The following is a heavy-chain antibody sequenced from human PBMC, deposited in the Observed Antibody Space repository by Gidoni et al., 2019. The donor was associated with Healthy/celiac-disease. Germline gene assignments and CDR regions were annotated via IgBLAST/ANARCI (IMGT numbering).Heavy chain of an antibody. J-gene: IGHJ3*02. Sequence: EVQLVESGGGLVQPGGSLRLSCAASGFTFSDHYMDWVRQAPGKGLEWVGRTRNKANSYTTEDAASVKGRFTISRDDSKNSLYLQMNSLKTEDTAVYYCAREGGYDSSGYYLFAAFDIWGQGTMVTVSS. D-gene: IGHD3-22*01. V-gene: IGHV3-72*01. CDR2: TRNKANSYTT. CDR3: AREGGYDSSGYYLFAAFDI. CDR1: GFTFSDHY.